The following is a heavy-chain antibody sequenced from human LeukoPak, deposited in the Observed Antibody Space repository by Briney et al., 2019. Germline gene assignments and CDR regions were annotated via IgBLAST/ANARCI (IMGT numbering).Heavy chain of an antibody. Sequence: SETLSLTCAVYGGSFSGYYWSWIRQPPGKGLEWIGEINHSGSTNYNPSLKSRVTISVDTSKNQFSLKLSSVTAADTAVYYCARELYGDLDYWGQGTLVTVSS. CDR1: GGSFSGYY. V-gene: IGHV4-34*01. CDR3: ARELYGDLDY. CDR2: INHSGST. D-gene: IGHD4-17*01. J-gene: IGHJ4*02.